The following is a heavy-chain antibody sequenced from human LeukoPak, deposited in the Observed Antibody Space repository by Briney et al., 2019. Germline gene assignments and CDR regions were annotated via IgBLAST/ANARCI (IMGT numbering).Heavy chain of an antibody. CDR3: AKRGVVIRVILVGFHKEAYYFDS. J-gene: IGHJ4*02. Sequence: GGSLRLSCAASGFTLSNYGMSWVRQAPGKGLEWVAGISGSVCSTNYADSVKGRFTISRDNRKNTLYLQMNSLRVEDTAVYFCAKRGVVIRVILVGFHKEAYYFDSWGQGALVAVSS. CDR1: GFTLSNYG. V-gene: IGHV3-23*01. D-gene: IGHD3-22*01. CDR2: ISGSVCST.